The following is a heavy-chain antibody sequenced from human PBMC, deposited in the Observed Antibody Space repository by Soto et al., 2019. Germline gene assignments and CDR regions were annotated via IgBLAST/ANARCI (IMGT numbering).Heavy chain of an antibody. D-gene: IGHD3-16*01. CDR1: GFSFSYYG. CDR3: ARGTSHYYYYMDV. V-gene: IGHV3-33*01. CDR2: VWYDGSRT. Sequence: QEQLVESGGGVVQPGGSLRLSCEASGFSFSYYGLHWVRQAPGKGLEWVALVWYDGSRTYYSDSVKGRFTISRDNFKKTVDLQMNSLRVEDTALYYCARGTSHYYYYMDVWGEGTTVTVSS. J-gene: IGHJ6*03.